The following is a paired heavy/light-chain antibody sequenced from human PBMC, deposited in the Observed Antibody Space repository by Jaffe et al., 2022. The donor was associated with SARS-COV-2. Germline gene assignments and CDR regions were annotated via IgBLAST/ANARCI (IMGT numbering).Light chain of an antibody. CDR3: QQYNNWPPWT. J-gene: IGKJ1*01. V-gene: IGKV3-15*01. CDR2: GAS. Sequence: EIVMTQSPATLSVSPGERATLSCRASQSVSSNLAWYQQKPAQAPRLLIYGASTRATGIPARFTGSGSGTEFTLTISSLQSEDFAVYYCQQYNNWPPWTFGQGTRVEIK. CDR1: QSVSSN.
Heavy chain of an antibody. CDR1: GDSMSSYY. V-gene: IGHV4-59*01. CDR3: ASSAVSSSWSVPLDY. J-gene: IGHJ4*02. CDR2: IYNGGST. Sequence: QVQLQESGPGLVKPSETLSLTCSVSGDSMSSYYWSWIRQPPGKRLEWIGYIYNGGSTNYNPSLKSRVTISLDTSKNQFSLKLTSVTAADTAVYYCASSAVSSSWSVPLDYWGQGTLVTVSS. D-gene: IGHD6-13*01.